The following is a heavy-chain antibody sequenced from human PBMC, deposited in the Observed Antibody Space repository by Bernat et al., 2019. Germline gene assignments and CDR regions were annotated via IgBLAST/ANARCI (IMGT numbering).Heavy chain of an antibody. CDR1: GFTFSSYA. CDR3: AKGSGDYYGSGNPNY. D-gene: IGHD3-10*01. Sequence: EVQLLESGGGLVQPGGSLRLSCAASGFTFSSYAMSWVRQAPGKGLEWVSAISGSGGRTYYADSVKGRFTISRDNSTNTLYLQMNSLRAEDTAVYYCAKGSGDYYGSGNPNYWGQGTLVTVSS. CDR2: ISGSGGRT. V-gene: IGHV3-23*01. J-gene: IGHJ4*02.